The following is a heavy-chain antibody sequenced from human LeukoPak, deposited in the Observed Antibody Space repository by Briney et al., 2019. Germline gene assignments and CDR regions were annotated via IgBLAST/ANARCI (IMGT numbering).Heavy chain of an antibody. V-gene: IGHV3-9*01. Sequence: GGSLRLSCAASGFTFDDYAMHWVRQAPGKGLEWVSGITWNRDNIGYGDSVKGRFTISRDNVKNVLYLQMTSLRPEDTALYYCAKDLSSAITSALVLDVWAKGPRSSSP. D-gene: IGHD3-22*01. CDR2: ITWNRDNI. CDR3: AKDLSSAITSALVLDV. CDR1: GFTFDDYA. J-gene: IGHJ6*02.